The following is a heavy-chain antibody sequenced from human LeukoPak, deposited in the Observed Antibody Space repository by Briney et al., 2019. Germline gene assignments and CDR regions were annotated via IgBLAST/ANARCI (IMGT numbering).Heavy chain of an antibody. CDR2: IIPIFGTA. CDR1: VGTFSSYA. D-gene: IGHD5-24*01. V-gene: IGHV1-69*05. Sequence: ASVNASCQAYVGTFSSYAISWVRQAPGQGLEWMGRIIPIFGTANYAQKFQGRVTITTDESTSSAYMELSSLRSEDTAVYYCARDRSVGEMATFATFDPWGQGTLVTVSS. J-gene: IGHJ5*02. CDR3: ARDRSVGEMATFATFDP.